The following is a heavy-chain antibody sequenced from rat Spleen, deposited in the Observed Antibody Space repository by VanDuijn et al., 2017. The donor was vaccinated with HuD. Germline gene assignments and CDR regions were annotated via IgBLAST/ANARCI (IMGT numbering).Heavy chain of an antibody. V-gene: IGHV5-29*01. CDR1: GFTLSDYY. Sequence: EVQLVESGGGLVQPGRSLKLSCAASGFTLSDYYMAWVRQAPTKGLEWVATITYDGSSTYYRDSVKGRFTISRDNAKSTLYLQMNSLRSEDTATYFCARPGITSYVMHAWGQGVSVTVSS. CDR2: ITYDGSST. CDR3: ARPGITSYVMHA. J-gene: IGHJ4*01. D-gene: IGHD1-4*01.